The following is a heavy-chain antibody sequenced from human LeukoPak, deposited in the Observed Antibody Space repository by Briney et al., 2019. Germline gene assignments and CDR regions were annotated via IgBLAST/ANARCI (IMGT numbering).Heavy chain of an antibody. CDR1: GYTFTVYY. V-gene: IGHV1-2*02. Sequence: GASVKVSCKASGYTFTVYYMHWVRQAPGQGLEWMGWINPNSGGTNYAQKFQGRGTMTRDTSISTAYMDLSRLRSDDTAVYYCARGGIAAMYYFDYWGQGTLVTVSS. D-gene: IGHD6-13*01. CDR2: INPNSGGT. CDR3: ARGGIAAMYYFDY. J-gene: IGHJ4*02.